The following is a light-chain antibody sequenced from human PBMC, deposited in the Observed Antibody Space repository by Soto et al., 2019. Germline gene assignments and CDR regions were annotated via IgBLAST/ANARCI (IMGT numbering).Light chain of an antibody. CDR2: DAS. CDR1: QSISSW. J-gene: IGKJ5*01. CDR3: QQLNSYPIT. Sequence: DIQMTQSPSTLSASVGDRVTITCRASQSISSWLAWYQQKPGKAPKVLIYDASSLESGVPPRFSGSGSGTDFTLTISSLQPEDFATYYCQQLNSYPITFGQGTRLEIK. V-gene: IGKV1-5*01.